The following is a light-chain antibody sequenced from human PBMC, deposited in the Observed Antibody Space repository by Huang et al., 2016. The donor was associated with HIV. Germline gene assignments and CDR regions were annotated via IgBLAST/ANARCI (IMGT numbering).Light chain of an antibody. CDR3: QQRSNWPLT. CDR1: QSVNNY. J-gene: IGKJ4*01. Sequence: EIVLTQSLATLSLSPGERATLSCRASQSVNNYLAWYQQRPGQAPRLLIYDASNRATGIPARFSGSGSGTDFTLTISSLEPEDFAVYYCQQRSNWPLTFGGGTKVEIK. V-gene: IGKV3-11*01. CDR2: DAS.